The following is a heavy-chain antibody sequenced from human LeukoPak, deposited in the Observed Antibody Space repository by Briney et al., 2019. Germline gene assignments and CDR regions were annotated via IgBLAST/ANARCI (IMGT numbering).Heavy chain of an antibody. D-gene: IGHD4-17*01. J-gene: IGHJ4*02. CDR2: IIPIFGTA. CDR3: ARGHYGDYITHYYFDY. V-gene: IGHV1-69*13. CDR1: GGTFSSYA. Sequence: ASVKVSCKASGGTFSSYAISWVRQAPGQGLEWMGGIIPIFGTANYAQKFQGRVTITADESTSTAYMELSSLRSEDTAVYYCARGHYGDYITHYYFDYWGQGTLVNVSS.